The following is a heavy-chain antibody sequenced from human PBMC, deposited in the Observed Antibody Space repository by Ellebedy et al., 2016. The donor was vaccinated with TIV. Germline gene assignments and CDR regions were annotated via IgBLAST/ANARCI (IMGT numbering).Heavy chain of an antibody. CDR3: ARGRGGSYSSPFDV. Sequence: SETLSLXCAVYGASFSHYYWSWIRLPPGKGLEWIGEINHSGSTYYNPSLKSRVSMSVDRSKNQFSLKLNSLSAADTAVYFCARGRGGSYSSPFDVWGQGALVTVSS. CDR2: INHSGST. V-gene: IGHV4-34*01. J-gene: IGHJ4*02. D-gene: IGHD1-26*01. CDR1: GASFSHYY.